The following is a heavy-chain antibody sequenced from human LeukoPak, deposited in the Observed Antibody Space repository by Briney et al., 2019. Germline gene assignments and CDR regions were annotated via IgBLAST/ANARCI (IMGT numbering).Heavy chain of an antibody. D-gene: IGHD3-10*01. J-gene: IGHJ3*02. CDR1: GFTFSSYA. CDR2: ISGSGGST. CDR3: AILERWFGDSDAFDI. Sequence: PGGSLRLSCAASGFTFSSYAMSWVRQAPGKGLKWVSAISGSGGSTYYADSVKGRFTISRDNSKNTLYLQMNSLRAEDTAVYYCAILERWFGDSDAFDIWGQGTMVTVSS. V-gene: IGHV3-23*01.